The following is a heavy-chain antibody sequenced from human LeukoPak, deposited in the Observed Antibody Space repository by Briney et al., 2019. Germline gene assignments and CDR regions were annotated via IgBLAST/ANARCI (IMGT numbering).Heavy chain of an antibody. Sequence: ASVTVSCKASGYTFTSYDINWVRQAPGQGLEWMGWMNPNSGNTGYAQKFQGRVTMTRNTSISTAYMELSSLRSEDTAVYYCARVPLVTLWFGESLHYYYGMDVWGQGTTVTVSS. CDR2: MNPNSGNT. J-gene: IGHJ6*02. CDR3: ARVPLVTLWFGESLHYYYGMDV. V-gene: IGHV1-8*01. D-gene: IGHD3-10*01. CDR1: GYTFTSYD.